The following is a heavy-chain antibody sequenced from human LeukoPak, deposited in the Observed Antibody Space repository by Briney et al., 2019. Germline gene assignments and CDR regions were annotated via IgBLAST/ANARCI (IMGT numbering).Heavy chain of an antibody. V-gene: IGHV3-23*01. D-gene: IGHD3-22*01. CDR3: ARESRESKLANYFYDSSGFSNIDY. J-gene: IGHJ4*02. CDR1: GFTFNSYA. Sequence: PGGSLRLSYAASGFTFNSYAMSWVRQAPGKGLEWVSTINVSGDNTYYADSVKGRFTISRDNSKSTLYLQVSSLTAEDTAVYYCARESRESKLANYFYDSSGFSNIDYWGQGTLVTVSS. CDR2: INVSGDNT.